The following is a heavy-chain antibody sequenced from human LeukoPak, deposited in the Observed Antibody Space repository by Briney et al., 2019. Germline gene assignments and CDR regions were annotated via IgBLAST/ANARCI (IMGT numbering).Heavy chain of an antibody. J-gene: IGHJ4*02. CDR3: AKDLGSSSFPGTDY. CDR1: GFTFSSYG. V-gene: IGHV3-30*18. CDR2: ISYDGSNK. D-gene: IGHD6-13*01. Sequence: GGSLRLSCAASGFTFSSYGMHWVRQAPGKGLEWVAVISYDGSNKYYADSVKGRFTISRDNSKNTLYLQMNSLRAEDTAVYYCAKDLGSSSFPGTDYWGQGTLVTVSS.